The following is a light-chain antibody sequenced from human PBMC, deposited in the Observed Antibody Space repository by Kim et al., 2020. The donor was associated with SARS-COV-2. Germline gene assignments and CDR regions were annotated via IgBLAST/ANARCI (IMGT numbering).Light chain of an antibody. CDR3: NSRDSSGNHYV. Sequence: ALGPPVSITCQGDSLRRYYASWYQQKPGQAPVLVIYGKNNRPSGIPDRFSGSSSGNTASLTITGAQAEDEADYYCNSRDSSGNHYVFGTGTKVTVL. J-gene: IGLJ1*01. V-gene: IGLV3-19*01. CDR2: GKN. CDR1: SLRRYY.